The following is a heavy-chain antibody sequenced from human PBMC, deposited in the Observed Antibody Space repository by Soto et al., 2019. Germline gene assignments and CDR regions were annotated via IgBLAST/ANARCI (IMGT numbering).Heavy chain of an antibody. D-gene: IGHD3-22*01. CDR2: IYYRGST. CDR1: GGSISSGGYY. J-gene: IGHJ3*02. V-gene: IGHV4-31*03. CDR3: AREGYDSSGYPAGGAFDI. Sequence: QVQLQESGPGLVKPSQTLSLTCTVSGGSISSGGYYWSWIRQHPGKGLEWIGYIYYRGSTYYNPSLKSRVTISVDTSKNQFSLELSSVTAADTAVYYCAREGYDSSGYPAGGAFDIWGQGTMVTVSS.